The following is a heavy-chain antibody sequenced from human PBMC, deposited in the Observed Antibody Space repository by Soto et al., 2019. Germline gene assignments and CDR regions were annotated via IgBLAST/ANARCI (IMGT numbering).Heavy chain of an antibody. CDR1: GGSISSYY. D-gene: IGHD3-22*01. CDR3: TTDSYITIVIVRFDY. CDR2: IYYSGST. Sequence: SETLSLTCTVSGGSISSYYWSWIRQPPGKGLEWIGYIYYSGSTNYNPSLKSRVTISVDTSKNQFSLKLSSVTAEDTAIYYCTTDSYITIVIVRFDYWGHGTLVTVSS. J-gene: IGHJ4*01. V-gene: IGHV4-59*01.